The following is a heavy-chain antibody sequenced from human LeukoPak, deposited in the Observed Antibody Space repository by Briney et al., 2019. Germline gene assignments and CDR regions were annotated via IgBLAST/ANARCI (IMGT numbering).Heavy chain of an antibody. V-gene: IGHV4-34*01. CDR3: ARHSYYYGSGSKFDP. CDR2: INHSGST. Sequence: PSETLSLTCTVSGGSISNYYWTWIRQPPGKGLEWIGEINHSGSTNYNPSLKSRVTISVDTSKNQFSLKLSSVTAADTAVYYCARHSYYYGSGSKFDPWGQGTLVTVSS. D-gene: IGHD3-10*01. CDR1: GGSISNYY. J-gene: IGHJ5*02.